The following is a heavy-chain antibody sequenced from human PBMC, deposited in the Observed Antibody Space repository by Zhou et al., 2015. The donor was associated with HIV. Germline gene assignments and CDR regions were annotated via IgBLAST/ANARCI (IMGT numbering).Heavy chain of an antibody. V-gene: IGHV1-69*09. CDR2: IIPNLHIT. D-gene: IGHD5-18*01. CDR1: GGSFSNFG. J-gene: IGHJ3*02. Sequence: QVQLVQSGADVKKPGSSVKVSCKPSGGSFSNFGFNWVRQAPGQGLEWMGGIIPNLHITKHAQKFQGRVTITADRSTSTAYMDLRSLRSEDTAVYYCARRGIQQWFDSFDIWGQGTTVTVSS. CDR3: ARRGIQQWFDSFDI.